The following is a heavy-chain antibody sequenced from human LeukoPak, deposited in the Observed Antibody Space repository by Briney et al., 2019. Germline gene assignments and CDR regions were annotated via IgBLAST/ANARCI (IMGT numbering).Heavy chain of an antibody. D-gene: IGHD3-3*01. Sequence: GGSLRLSCAASGSTFDDYAMHWVRQAPGKGLEWVSGISWNSGSIGYADSVKGRFTISRDNAKNSLYLQMNSLRAEDTALYYCAKDLEPSLSAFDIWGQGTMVTVSS. CDR3: AKDLEPSLSAFDI. CDR1: GSTFDDYA. J-gene: IGHJ3*02. CDR2: ISWNSGSI. V-gene: IGHV3-9*01.